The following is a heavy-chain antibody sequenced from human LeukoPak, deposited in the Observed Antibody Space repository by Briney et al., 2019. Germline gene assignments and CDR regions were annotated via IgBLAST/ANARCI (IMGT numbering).Heavy chain of an antibody. D-gene: IGHD2-21*02. CDR1: GDSINKYF. J-gene: IGHJ5*02. V-gene: IGHV4-59*01. CDR2: ISHTGET. CDR3: AKRAGVVVTAMTPNHAQLKAFDP. Sequence: SETLSLTCSVSGDSINKYFWSWLRQSPGKGLQWIGYISHTGETNYNPSLKSRVTISLDKSNNEFSLRLSSVTAADTAVYYCAKRAGVVVTAMTPNHAQLKAFDPWGQGTLVTVSS.